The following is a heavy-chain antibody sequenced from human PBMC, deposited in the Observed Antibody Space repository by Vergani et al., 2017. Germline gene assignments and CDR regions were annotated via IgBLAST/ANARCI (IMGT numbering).Heavy chain of an antibody. J-gene: IGHJ4*02. Sequence: EVQLVESGGGLVQPGRSLRLSCAASGFTFSSYSMNWVRQAPGKGLEWVSYISSSSSTIYYADSVKGRFTISRDNAKNSLYLQMNSLRDEDTAVYYCARGVYGGKGGMYLDYWGQGTLVTVSS. CDR2: ISSSSSTI. CDR3: ARGVYGGKGGMYLDY. CDR1: GFTFSSYS. D-gene: IGHD4-23*01. V-gene: IGHV3-48*02.